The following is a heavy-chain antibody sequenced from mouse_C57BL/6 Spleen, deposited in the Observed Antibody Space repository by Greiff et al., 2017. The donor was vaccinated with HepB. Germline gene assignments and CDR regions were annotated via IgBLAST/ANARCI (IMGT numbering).Heavy chain of an antibody. V-gene: IGHV1-15*01. J-gene: IGHJ4*01. D-gene: IGHD3-2*02. CDR1: GYTFTDYE. Sequence: QVQLKQSGAELVRPGASVTLSCKASGYTFTDYEMHWVKQTPVHGLEWIGAIDPETGGTAYNQKFKGKAILTADKSSSTAYMELRSLTSEDSAVYYGTRRAAQAPYYAMDYWGQGTSVTVSS. CDR3: TRRAAQAPYYAMDY. CDR2: IDPETGGT.